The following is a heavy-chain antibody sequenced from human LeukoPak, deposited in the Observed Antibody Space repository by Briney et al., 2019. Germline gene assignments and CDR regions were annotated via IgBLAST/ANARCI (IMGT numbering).Heavy chain of an antibody. CDR1: GFSFSSYG. J-gene: IGHJ5*02. CDR2: ISNDGRNK. Sequence: GGSLRLSCAASGFSFSSYGMNWVRQAPGKGLEWVAVISNDGRNKYYADSVKGRFTISRDNSKNTLYLQMNSLRAEDTAVYYCAIGSVIHTTWGQGTLVTVSS. D-gene: IGHD1-1*01. V-gene: IGHV3-30*03. CDR3: AIGSVIHTT.